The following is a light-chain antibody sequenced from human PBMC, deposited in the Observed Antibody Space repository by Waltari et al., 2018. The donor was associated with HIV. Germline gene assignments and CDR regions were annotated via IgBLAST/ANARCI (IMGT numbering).Light chain of an antibody. CDR1: NIGRKH. Sequence: SPVLTQPPALSVAPGQTARITCGGQNIGRKHVHRFQQKPGLAPVFVVYDDSDRPSGIPERFSGSNSGDTATLTISRVEAGDEADYYCQVWDSSSDHRVIFGGGTKVTVI. CDR3: QVWDSSSDHRVI. CDR2: DDS. J-gene: IGLJ2*01. V-gene: IGLV3-21*02.